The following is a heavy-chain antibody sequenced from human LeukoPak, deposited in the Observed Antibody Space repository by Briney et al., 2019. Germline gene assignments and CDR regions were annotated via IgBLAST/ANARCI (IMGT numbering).Heavy chain of an antibody. D-gene: IGHD4-17*01. CDR3: ARGDYGEDY. Sequence: SETLSLTCAVYGGSFSGYYWSWIRQPPGKGLEWIGEINHSGSTNYNPSLKSRVTISVDTSRNQFSLKLSSVTAADTAVYYCARGDYGEDYWGQGTLVTVSS. J-gene: IGHJ4*02. V-gene: IGHV4-34*01. CDR1: GGSFSGYY. CDR2: INHSGST.